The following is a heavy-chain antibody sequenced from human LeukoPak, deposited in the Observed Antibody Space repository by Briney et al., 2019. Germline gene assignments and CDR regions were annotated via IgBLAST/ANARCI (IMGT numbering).Heavy chain of an antibody. CDR3: ARGVPAMITFGGVVIDY. V-gene: IGHV4-34*01. J-gene: IGHJ4*02. D-gene: IGHD3-16*01. CDR1: GGSFSGYY. Sequence: SETLSLTCAVYGGSFSGYYWSWIRQPPRKGLEWIGEINHSGSTNYNPSLKSRVTISVDTSKNQFSLKLSSVTAADTAVYYCARGVPAMITFGGVVIDYWGQGTLVTVPS. CDR2: INHSGST.